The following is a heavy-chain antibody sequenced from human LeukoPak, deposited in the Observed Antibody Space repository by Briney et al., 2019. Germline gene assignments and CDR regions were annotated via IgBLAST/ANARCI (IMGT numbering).Heavy chain of an antibody. CDR1: GGSFSGYY. J-gene: IGHJ5*02. CDR2: INHSGST. CDR3: ASRGVTTPNNWFDP. D-gene: IGHD3-10*01. V-gene: IGHV4-34*01. Sequence: SETLSLTCAVYGGSFSGYYWSWIRQPPGKGLEWIGEINHSGSTYYNPSLKSRVTISVDTSKNQFSLKLSSVTAADTAVYYCASRGVTTPNNWFDPWGQGTLVTVSS.